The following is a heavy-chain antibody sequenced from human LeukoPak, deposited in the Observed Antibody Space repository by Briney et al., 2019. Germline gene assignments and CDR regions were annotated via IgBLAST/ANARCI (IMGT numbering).Heavy chain of an antibody. J-gene: IGHJ6*04. D-gene: IGHD2-2*01. CDR2: INHSGST. CDR3: ASGYCSSTSCLSHYYYYYGMDV. Sequence: SETLSLTCAVYGGSFSGYYWSWIRQPPGKGLEWIGEINHSGSTNYNPSLKSRVTISVDTSKNQFSLKLSSVTAADTVVYYCASGYCSSTSCLSHYYYYYGMDVWGKGTTVTVSS. CDR1: GGSFSGYY. V-gene: IGHV4-34*01.